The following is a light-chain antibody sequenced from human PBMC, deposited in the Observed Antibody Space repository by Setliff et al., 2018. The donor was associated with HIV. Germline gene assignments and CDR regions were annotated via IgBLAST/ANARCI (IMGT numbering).Light chain of an antibody. CDR3: SSYTSSTPLYV. Sequence: QSALAQPASVSGSPGQSITISCTGTSSDVGTYNFVSWYQQHPGKAPKLMIYDVSNWPSGVSNRFSGSKSGNTASLTISGLQAEDEADYYCSSYTSSTPLYVFGTGTKVTVL. J-gene: IGLJ1*01. V-gene: IGLV2-14*03. CDR1: SSDVGTYNF. CDR2: DVS.